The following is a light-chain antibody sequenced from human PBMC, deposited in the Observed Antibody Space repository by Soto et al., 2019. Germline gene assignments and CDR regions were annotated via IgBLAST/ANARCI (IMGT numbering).Light chain of an antibody. CDR2: DAS. CDR3: QQYNSWPET. V-gene: IGKV3D-15*01. CDR1: QSVGGY. J-gene: IGKJ1*01. Sequence: EIVLTQSPATLSLSPGERATLSCRASQSVGGYLAWYQQRPGQAPRVLIYDASNRATGIPDRFSGSGSGTEFTLTISSLQSEDFAVYYCQQYNSWPETFGQGTKVDIK.